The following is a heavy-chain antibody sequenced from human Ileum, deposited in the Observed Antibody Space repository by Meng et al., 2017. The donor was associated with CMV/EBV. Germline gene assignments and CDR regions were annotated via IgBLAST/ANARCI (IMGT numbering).Heavy chain of an antibody. CDR2: TNEDGSDK. CDR3: ASTGPLYGLYFCY. J-gene: IGHJ4*02. CDR1: GSNFSNSW. Sequence: GESLKISCAASGSNFSNSWMIWVRRAPGKGLEWVAKTNEDGSDKYYVDSVKGRFTIFRDNAKNSVYLQMNSLRAEDTAVYYCASTGPLYGLYFCYWGQGTLVTVSS. D-gene: IGHD2-8*01. V-gene: IGHV3-7*01.